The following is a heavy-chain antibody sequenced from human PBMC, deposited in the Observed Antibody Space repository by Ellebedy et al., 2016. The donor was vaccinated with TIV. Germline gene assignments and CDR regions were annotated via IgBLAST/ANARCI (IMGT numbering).Heavy chain of an antibody. D-gene: IGHD5-24*01. CDR1: GYTFTGHF. V-gene: IGHV1-2*04. Sequence: AASVKVSCKASGYTFTGHFMHWVRQAPGQGLEWMGWINPNSGDTNYAQKFQGWVTMTRDTSITTAYMELSRLRSDDTAVYYCARQEMATIGDSFDIWGPGTMVTVSS. J-gene: IGHJ3*02. CDR3: ARQEMATIGDSFDI. CDR2: INPNSGDT.